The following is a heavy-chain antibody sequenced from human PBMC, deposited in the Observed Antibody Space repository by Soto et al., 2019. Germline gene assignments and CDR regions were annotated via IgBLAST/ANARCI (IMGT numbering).Heavy chain of an antibody. Sequence: GASVKVSCKVSGYTLTELSMHWVRQAPGKGLEWMGGFDPEDGETIYAQKFQGRVTMTEDTSTDTAYMELSSLRSEDTAVYYCATRTLAAAGTVDFFFDYWGQGTLVTVSS. CDR1: GYTLTELS. D-gene: IGHD6-13*01. V-gene: IGHV1-24*01. CDR2: FDPEDGET. J-gene: IGHJ4*02. CDR3: ATRTLAAAGTVDFFFDY.